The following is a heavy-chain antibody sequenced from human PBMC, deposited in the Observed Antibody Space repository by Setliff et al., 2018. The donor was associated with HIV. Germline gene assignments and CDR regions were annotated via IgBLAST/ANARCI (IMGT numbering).Heavy chain of an antibody. CDR1: GFSFSNYG. V-gene: IGHV3-30*02. J-gene: IGHJ6*02. D-gene: IGHD1-1*01. Sequence: PGGSLRLSCVASGFSFSNYGMHWVRQAPGKGLEWMTFIRYDGSNKYYADSVKGRFTVSRDNAKNSLYLQMNSLRAEDTAVYYCAKSGVRPHPSHDYYYYGMDVWGQGTTVTVSS. CDR2: IRYDGSNK. CDR3: AKSGVRPHPSHDYYYYGMDV.